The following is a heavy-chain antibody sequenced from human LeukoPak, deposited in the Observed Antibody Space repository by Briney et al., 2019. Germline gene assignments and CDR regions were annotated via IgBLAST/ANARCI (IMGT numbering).Heavy chain of an antibody. J-gene: IGHJ4*02. Sequence: GASVKVSCKASGYTFTSYGISWVRQAPGQGLEWLGWISTYNNNTHYAQKFQVRVTMTTDTSTSTAYMELRSLRSDDTAVYHCARVSGSYRGAIGYWGQGTLVTVSS. CDR2: ISTYNNNT. D-gene: IGHD1-26*01. CDR1: GYTFTSYG. CDR3: ARVSGSYRGAIGY. V-gene: IGHV1-18*01.